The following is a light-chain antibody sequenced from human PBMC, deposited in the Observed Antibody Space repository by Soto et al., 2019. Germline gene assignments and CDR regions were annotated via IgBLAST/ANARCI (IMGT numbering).Light chain of an antibody. Sequence: DSVLTPSPGTLSLSPGERATLSCRASQSVRSTSLAWYQQKPGQPPRLVIFGASRRATGIPERFSGSGSGADFTLTISRLEPEDFAVYYCQQYSSSPPITFGQGTRLEIK. CDR2: GAS. CDR3: QQYSSSPPIT. CDR1: QSVRSTS. V-gene: IGKV3-20*01. J-gene: IGKJ5*01.